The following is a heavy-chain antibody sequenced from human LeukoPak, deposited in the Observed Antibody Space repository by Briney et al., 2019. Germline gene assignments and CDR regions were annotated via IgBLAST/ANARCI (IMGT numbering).Heavy chain of an antibody. D-gene: IGHD3-22*01. CDR3: ARASFGYYSAEYYHH. CDR2: VYSSGAT. Sequence: SETLSLTCTVAGGSISGHYWNWIRQPPGRGLEWIGYVYSSGATNYNPSLKGRVTILVDTSKNQFSLKLNSVTAADTAVYYCARASFGYYSAEYYHHWGLGTRVTVSS. V-gene: IGHV4-59*11. CDR1: GGSISGHY. J-gene: IGHJ1*01.